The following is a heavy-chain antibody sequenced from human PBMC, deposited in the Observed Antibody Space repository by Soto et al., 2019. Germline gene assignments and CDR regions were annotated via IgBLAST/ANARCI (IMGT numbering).Heavy chain of an antibody. D-gene: IGHD3-10*01. V-gene: IGHV1-18*01. CDR2: INTYNGNT. CDR1: GYTFTNDG. J-gene: IGHJ5*02. CDR3: ARGVGSGTYYNQYNWFDP. Sequence: ASVKGSCKASGYTFTNDGSSWVRQAPGQGLEWMGWINTYNGNTNHAQKLQGRVTMTTDTSTSTAYMELRSLRSDDTAVYYCARGVGSGTYYNQYNWFDPWGQGTLVTV.